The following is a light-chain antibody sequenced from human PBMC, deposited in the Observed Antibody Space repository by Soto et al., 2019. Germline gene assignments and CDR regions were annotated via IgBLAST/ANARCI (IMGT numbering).Light chain of an antibody. V-gene: IGKV2-30*01. J-gene: IGKJ2*01. Sequence: DVVMTQSPLSLPVTLGQPASISCRSSHSLMYSDGISYLSWFQQRPGQSPSRLIYKASNRDSWVPDRFSGSGSGPDFTLKISRVEADDVGVYYCMQGTHWPPGTLGQGTKLEIK. CDR1: HSLMYSDGISY. CDR3: MQGTHWPPGT. CDR2: KAS.